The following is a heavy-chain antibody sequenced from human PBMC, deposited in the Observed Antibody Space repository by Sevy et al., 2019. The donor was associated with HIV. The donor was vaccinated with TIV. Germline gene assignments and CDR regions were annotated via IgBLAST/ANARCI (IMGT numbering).Heavy chain of an antibody. CDR1: GFPFSNYA. D-gene: IGHD2-15*01. Sequence: GGSLRLSCAASGFPFSNYAMSWIRQAPGKGLEWVSPLIGGGSRTYYADSVTGQFTISRDNSKNTLYLQMNSLRADDTAIYYCAKRRVQSGLSGGGANYGWDVCGHGTTVTVSS. CDR3: AKRRVQSGLSGGGANYGWDV. V-gene: IGHV3-23*01. CDR2: LIGGGSRT. J-gene: IGHJ6*02.